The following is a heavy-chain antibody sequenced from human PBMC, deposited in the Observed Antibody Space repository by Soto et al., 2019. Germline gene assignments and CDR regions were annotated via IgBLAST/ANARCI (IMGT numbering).Heavy chain of an antibody. CDR1: GFTFSSYW. CDR3: ARDDDYDILTGRGGGFDY. V-gene: IGHV3-30-3*01. Sequence: PGGSLRLSCAASGFTFSSYWMHWVRQAPGKGLEWVAVISYDGSNKYYADSVKGRFTISRDNSKNTLYLQMNSLRAEDTAVYYCARDDDYDILTGRGGGFDYWGQGTLVTVSS. J-gene: IGHJ4*02. D-gene: IGHD3-9*01. CDR2: ISYDGSNK.